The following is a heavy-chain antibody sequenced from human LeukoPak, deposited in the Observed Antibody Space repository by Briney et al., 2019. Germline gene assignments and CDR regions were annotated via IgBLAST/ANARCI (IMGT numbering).Heavy chain of an antibody. J-gene: IGHJ6*03. CDR3: AREGRFYFRGYTYYYMDV. V-gene: IGHV3-21*01. D-gene: IGHD3-22*01. CDR1: GFTFNNYW. Sequence: GGSLRLSCAASGFTFNNYWMSWVRQAPGKGLEWVSSISSSRSYIYYADSVKGRFTTSRDNAKNSLYLQMSSLRAEDTAVYYCAREGRFYFRGYTYYYMDVWGKGTTVTISS. CDR2: ISSSRSYI.